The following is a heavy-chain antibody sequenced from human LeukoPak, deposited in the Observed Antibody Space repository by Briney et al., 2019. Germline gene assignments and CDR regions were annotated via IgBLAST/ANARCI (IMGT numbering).Heavy chain of an antibody. V-gene: IGHV4-4*07. CDR1: GGSISSYY. Sequence: PSETLSLTCTVPGGSISSYYWSWIRQPAGKGLEWIGRIYTSGSTNNNPSLKSRVTMSVDTSKNQSSLKLNSVTAADTAVYYCARVGSSPYYYAMDVWGQGTTVTVSS. J-gene: IGHJ6*02. CDR2: IYTSGST. CDR3: ARVGSSPYYYAMDV. D-gene: IGHD6-6*01.